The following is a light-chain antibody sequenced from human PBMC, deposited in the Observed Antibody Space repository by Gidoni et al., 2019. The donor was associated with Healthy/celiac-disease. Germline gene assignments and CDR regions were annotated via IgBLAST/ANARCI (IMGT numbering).Light chain of an antibody. CDR1: QSISSY. CDR3: QQSYSTSYT. CDR2: AAS. V-gene: IGKV1-39*01. J-gene: IGKJ2*01. Sequence: DIQMTQSPSSLSASVGDRVTITCRASQSISSYLNWYQQKPGKAPKLLIYAASSLQRGVPSRFSGSGSGTDFTLTISSLQPEDFATYSCQQSYSTSYTFXXXTKLEIK.